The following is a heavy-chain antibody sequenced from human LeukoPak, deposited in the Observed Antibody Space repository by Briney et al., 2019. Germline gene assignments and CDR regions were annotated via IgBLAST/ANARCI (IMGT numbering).Heavy chain of an antibody. J-gene: IGHJ6*03. V-gene: IGHV3-21*01. D-gene: IGHD4-23*01. CDR3: ARDGDTVLTRGYYYYMDV. Sequence: GGSLRLSCAASGFTFSSYSMNWVRQAPGKGLEWVSSISSSSSYIYYVDSVKGRFTISRDNAKKSLYLQMNSLRAEDTALYYCARDGDTVLTRGYYYYMDVWGKGTTVTVSS. CDR1: GFTFSSYS. CDR2: ISSSSSYI.